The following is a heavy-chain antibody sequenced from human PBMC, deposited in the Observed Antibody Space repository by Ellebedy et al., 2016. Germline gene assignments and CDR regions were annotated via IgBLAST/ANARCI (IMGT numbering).Heavy chain of an antibody. CDR3: ALAVVVVAATCDY. CDR1: GGTFSSYA. D-gene: IGHD2-15*01. Sequence: SVKVSCXASGGTFSSYAISWVRQAPGQGLEWMGGIIPIFGTASYAQKFQGRVTMTRDTSTSTVYMELSSLRSEDTAVYYCALAVVVVAATCDYWGQGTLVTVSS. CDR2: IIPIFGTA. V-gene: IGHV1-69*05. J-gene: IGHJ4*02.